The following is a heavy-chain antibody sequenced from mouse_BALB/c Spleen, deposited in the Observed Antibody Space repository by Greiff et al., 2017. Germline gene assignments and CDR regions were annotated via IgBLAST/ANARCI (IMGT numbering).Heavy chain of an antibody. V-gene: IGHV2-2*02. CDR1: GFSLTSYG. J-gene: IGHJ1*01. Sequence: VKLQQSGPGLVQPSQSLSITCTVSGFSLTSYGVHWVRQSPGKGLEWLGVIWSGGSTDYNAAFISRLSISKDNSKSQVFFKMNSLQANDTAIYYCAYYDYDRTGYFDVWGAGTTVTVSS. CDR2: IWSGGST. CDR3: AYYDYDRTGYFDV. D-gene: IGHD2-4*01.